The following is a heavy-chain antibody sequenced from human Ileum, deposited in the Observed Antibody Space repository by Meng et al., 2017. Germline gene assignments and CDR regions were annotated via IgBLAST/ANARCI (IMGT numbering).Heavy chain of an antibody. D-gene: IGHD3-3*01. Sequence: QVHLRKSGPGLVKPSRTLSLTCAVSGGSVSSNIAAWNWIRQSPLRGLEWLGRTYYRSKWYSEYAVSVKSRISITPDTSKNQFSLQMNSVTPEDTAVYYCASGSGSLDYWGPGTLVTVSS. J-gene: IGHJ4*02. V-gene: IGHV6-1*01. CDR2: TYYRSKWYS. CDR1: GGSVSSNIAA. CDR3: ASGSGSLDY.